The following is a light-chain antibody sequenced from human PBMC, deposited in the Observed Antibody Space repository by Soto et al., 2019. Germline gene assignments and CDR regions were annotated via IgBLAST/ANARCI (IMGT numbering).Light chain of an antibody. CDR1: QSVSSN. Sequence: EIVMTQSPATLSVSPGERATLSCRASQSVSSNLAWYQQKPGQAPRLLIYGASTRATGIPARFSGSGSGTESALTLSSRQSEDFAVYYYQQYNNYTRQLTFGGGTKVEIK. CDR3: QQYNNYTRQLT. CDR2: GAS. V-gene: IGKV3-15*01. J-gene: IGKJ4*01.